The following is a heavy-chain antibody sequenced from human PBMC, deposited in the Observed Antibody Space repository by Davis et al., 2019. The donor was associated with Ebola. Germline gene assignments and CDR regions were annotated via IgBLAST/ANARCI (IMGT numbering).Heavy chain of an antibody. V-gene: IGHV6-1*01. CDR1: GDSVSSNSAA. D-gene: IGHD2-2*02. CDR3: ARVKVVVVPAAIQRRPYYYYYGMDV. J-gene: IGHJ6*02. Sequence: SQTLSLTCAISGDSVSSNSAAWNWIRQSPSRGLEWLGRTYYRSKWYNDYAVSVKSRITINPDTSKNQFSLQLNSVTPEDTAVYYCARVKVVVVPAAIQRRPYYYYYGMDVWGQGTTVTVSS. CDR2: TYYRSKWYN.